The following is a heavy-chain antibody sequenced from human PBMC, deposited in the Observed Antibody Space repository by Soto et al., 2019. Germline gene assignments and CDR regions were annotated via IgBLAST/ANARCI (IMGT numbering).Heavy chain of an antibody. J-gene: IGHJ4*02. D-gene: IGHD2-21*02. CDR3: ARDGVTGPYHDFAY. CDR2: ISAYNGNT. Sequence: ASVKVSCKASGYPFTSYGISWVRHAPGQVLEWMGWISAYNGNTNYAQKLQGRVTMTTDTSTSTAYMELRSLRSDDTAVYYCARDGVTGPYHDFAYWGQVNLVTVSS. CDR1: GYPFTSYG. V-gene: IGHV1-18*01.